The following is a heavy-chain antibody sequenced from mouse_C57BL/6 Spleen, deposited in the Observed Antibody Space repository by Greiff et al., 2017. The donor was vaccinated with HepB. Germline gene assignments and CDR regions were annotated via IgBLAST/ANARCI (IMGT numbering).Heavy chain of an antibody. CDR2: IDPSDSYT. J-gene: IGHJ3*01. CDR3: ASPGFAY. Sequence: VQLQQPGAELVMPGASVKLSCKASGYTFTSYWMHWVKQRPGQGLEWIGEIDPSDSYTNYNQKFKGKSTLTVDKSSSTAYMQLSSLTSEDSAVYYCASPGFAYWGQGTLVTVSP. V-gene: IGHV1-69*01. CDR1: GYTFTSYW.